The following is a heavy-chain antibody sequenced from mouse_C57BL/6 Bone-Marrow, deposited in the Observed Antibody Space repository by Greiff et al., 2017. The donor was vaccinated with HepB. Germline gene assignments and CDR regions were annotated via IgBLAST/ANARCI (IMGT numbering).Heavy chain of an antibody. V-gene: IGHV1-61*01. CDR3: ARQGDWRFAH. J-gene: IGHJ3*01. Sequence: QVQLKQPGAELVRPGSSVKLSCKASGYTFTSYWMDWVKQRPGQGLEWIGNIYPSDSETHYNQKFKDKATLTVDKSSSTAYMQLSSLTSEDSAVYYCARQGDWRFAHWGQGTLVTVSA. CDR2: IYPSDSET. CDR1: GYTFTSYW. D-gene: IGHD2-13*01.